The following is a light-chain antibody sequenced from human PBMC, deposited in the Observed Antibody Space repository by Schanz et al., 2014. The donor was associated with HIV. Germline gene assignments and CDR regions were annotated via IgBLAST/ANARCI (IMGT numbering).Light chain of an antibody. J-gene: IGLJ2*01. CDR1: SSNIGASYD. V-gene: IGLV1-40*01. CDR2: GND. CDR3: ASYTTNRTMT. Sequence: QSVLTQPPSVSGAPGQRVTISCTGSSSNIGASYDVHWYQQLPGTAPKLLIYGNDNRPSGVSDRFSGSKSGNTASLTISGLQTDDEGDYYCASYTTNRTMTFGGGTKVTVL.